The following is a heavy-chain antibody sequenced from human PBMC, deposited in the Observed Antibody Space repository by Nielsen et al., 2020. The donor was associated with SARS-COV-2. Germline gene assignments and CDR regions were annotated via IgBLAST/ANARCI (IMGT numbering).Heavy chain of an antibody. V-gene: IGHV7-4-1*02. J-gene: IGHJ6*02. CDR1: GYTFTSYA. Sequence: ASVKVSCKASGYTFTSYAMNWVRQAPGQGLEWMGWINTNTGNPTYAQGFTGRFVFSLDTSVSTAYLQISSLKAEDTAVYYCARRSRYFDWLPLDYYYYYGMDVWGQGTTVTVSS. CDR3: ARRSRYFDWLPLDYYYYYGMDV. D-gene: IGHD3-9*01. CDR2: INTNTGNP.